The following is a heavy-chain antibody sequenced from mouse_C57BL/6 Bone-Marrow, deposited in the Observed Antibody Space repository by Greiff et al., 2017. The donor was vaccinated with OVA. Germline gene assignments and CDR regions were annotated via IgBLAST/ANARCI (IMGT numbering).Heavy chain of an antibody. D-gene: IGHD1-1*01. J-gene: IGHJ2*01. Sequence: VQLKQSGAELVKPGASVKLSCTASGFNIKDYYMHWVKQRTEQGLEWIGRIDPEDGETKYAPKFQGKATITADTSSNTAYLQLSSLTFEDTAVYYGASNGVFDYYGRSYVFDYWGQGTTLTVSS. CDR1: GFNIKDYY. CDR3: ASNGVFDYYGRSYVFDY. CDR2: IDPEDGET. V-gene: IGHV14-2*01.